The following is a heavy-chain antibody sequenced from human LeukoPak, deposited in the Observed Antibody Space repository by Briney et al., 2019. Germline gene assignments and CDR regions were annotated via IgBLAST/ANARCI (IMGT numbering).Heavy chain of an antibody. CDR3: ARDQGVPSGGLDY. CDR1: GGSISSYY. V-gene: IGHV4-59*01. D-gene: IGHD2-15*01. J-gene: IGHJ4*01. Sequence: SETLCPTCTVSGGSISSYYWSWIRQPPGKGLEWIGYIYYSGSTNYNPSLKSRVTISVDTSKNQFSLKLSSVTAADTAVYYCARDQGVPSGGLDYWGQGTLVTVSS. CDR2: IYYSGST.